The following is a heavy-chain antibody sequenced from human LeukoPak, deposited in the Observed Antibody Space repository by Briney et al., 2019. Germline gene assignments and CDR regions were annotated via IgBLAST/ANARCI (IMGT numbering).Heavy chain of an antibody. Sequence: PGGSLRLSCAASGFTFSSYWMSWVRQAPGKGLEWVSYISSSGSTIYYADSVKGRFTISRDNAKNSLYLQMNSLRAEDTAVYYCARGSGSYYNAGNFDYWGQGTLVTVSS. V-gene: IGHV3-48*04. CDR1: GFTFSSYW. D-gene: IGHD3-10*01. J-gene: IGHJ4*02. CDR2: ISSSGSTI. CDR3: ARGSGSYYNAGNFDY.